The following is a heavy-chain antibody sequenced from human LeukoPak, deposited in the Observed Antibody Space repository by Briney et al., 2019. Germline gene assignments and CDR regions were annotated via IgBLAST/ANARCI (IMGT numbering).Heavy chain of an antibody. V-gene: IGHV3-30-3*01. CDR1: GFTFSSYA. CDR2: ISYDGSNK. Sequence: GGSLRLSCAASGFTFSSYAMHWVRQAPGKGLEWVAVISYDGSNKYYADSVKGRFTISRDNSKNTLYLQMNSLRAEDTAVYFCAKAERLDYDILTGKPGGAFDIWGQGTMVTVSS. CDR3: AKAERLDYDILTGKPGGAFDI. J-gene: IGHJ3*02. D-gene: IGHD3-9*01.